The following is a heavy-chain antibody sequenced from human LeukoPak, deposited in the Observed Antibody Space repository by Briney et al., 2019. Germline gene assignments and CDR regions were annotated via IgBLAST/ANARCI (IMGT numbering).Heavy chain of an antibody. CDR3: AKGGGAAAATDAFDI. J-gene: IGHJ3*02. V-gene: IGHV3-23*01. Sequence: SGGSLRLSCAASGFTFSSYAMSWVRQAPGKGLEWVSAISGSGGSTYYADSVKGRFTISRDDSKNTLYLQMNSLRAEDTAVYYCAKGGGAAAATDAFDIWGQGTMVTVSS. CDR2: ISGSGGST. D-gene: IGHD6-13*01. CDR1: GFTFSSYA.